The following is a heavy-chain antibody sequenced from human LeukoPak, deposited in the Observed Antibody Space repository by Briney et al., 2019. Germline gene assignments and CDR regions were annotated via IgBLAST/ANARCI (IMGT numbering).Heavy chain of an antibody. J-gene: IGHJ4*02. D-gene: IGHD1-26*01. CDR3: ASNSIVGATEDY. Sequence: SETLSLTCTVSGGSISSYYWSWVRQPPGKGLEWIGFVYYTGSTNYSPSLKSRVTISVDTSKNQFSLKLRSVTAADTAVYYCASNSIVGATEDYWGQGTLVTVSS. CDR1: GGSISSYY. V-gene: IGHV4-59*01. CDR2: VYYTGST.